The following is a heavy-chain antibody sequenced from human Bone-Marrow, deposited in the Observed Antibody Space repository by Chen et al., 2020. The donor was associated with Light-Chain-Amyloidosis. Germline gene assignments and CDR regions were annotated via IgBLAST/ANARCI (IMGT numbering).Heavy chain of an antibody. D-gene: IGHD2-15*01. Sequence: QVQLVQSGAEVKKPGSSVKVSCRTSGVTFSSFPIIWVRQAPGQGLEWVGGVIPILDTPTYAQKFQGRVTITADDSTSTAYMELRSLTSEDTAVYFCARVPRVLAAHALDIWGQGTIVSVSS. CDR1: GVTFSSFP. CDR2: VIPILDTP. J-gene: IGHJ3*02. V-gene: IGHV1-69*01. CDR3: ARVPRVLAAHALDI.